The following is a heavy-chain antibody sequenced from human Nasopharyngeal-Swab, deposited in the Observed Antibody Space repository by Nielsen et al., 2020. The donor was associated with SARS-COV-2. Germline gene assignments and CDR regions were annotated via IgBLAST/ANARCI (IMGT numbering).Heavy chain of an antibody. CDR2: IYSGGST. V-gene: IGHV3-53*01. D-gene: IGHD5-18*01. CDR1: GFTVRSNY. Sequence: GSLKISCAASGFTVRSNYMSWVRQAPGKGLEWVSVIYSGGSTYYADSVKGRFTISRDNSKNTLYLQMNSLRAEDTAVYYCARDRGYSYGYSYYYYGMDVWGQGTTVTVSS. CDR3: ARDRGYSYGYSYYYYGMDV. J-gene: IGHJ6*02.